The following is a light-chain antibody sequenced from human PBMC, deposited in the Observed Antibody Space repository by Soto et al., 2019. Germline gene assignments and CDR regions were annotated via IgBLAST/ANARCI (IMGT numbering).Light chain of an antibody. J-gene: IGLJ2*01. CDR1: NSDIGNYNL. Sequence: QPASVSGSPGQSITISCTGTNSDIGNYNLVSWYQQHPGKAPKLIIYDVNKRPSGVSDRFSGSKSDNTASLTISGLQAEDEADYYCCSYAGIRDVFGGGTKLTVL. CDR3: CSYAGIRDV. V-gene: IGLV2-23*02. CDR2: DVN.